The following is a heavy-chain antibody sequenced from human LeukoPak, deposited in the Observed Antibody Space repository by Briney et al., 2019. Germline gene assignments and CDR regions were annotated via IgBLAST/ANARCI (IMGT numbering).Heavy chain of an antibody. CDR3: ATTVGYCSGGSCSGWFDP. Sequence: PSETLSLTCAVYDGSFSGYYWSWIRQPPGKGLEWIGEINHSGSTNYNPSLKSRVTISVDTSKNQFSLKLSSVTAADTAVYYCATTVGYCSGGSCSGWFDPWGQGTLVTVSS. D-gene: IGHD2-15*01. V-gene: IGHV4-34*01. CDR2: INHSGST. J-gene: IGHJ5*02. CDR1: DGSFSGYY.